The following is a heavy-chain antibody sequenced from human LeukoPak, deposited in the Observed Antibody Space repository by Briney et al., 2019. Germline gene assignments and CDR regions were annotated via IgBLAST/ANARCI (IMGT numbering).Heavy chain of an antibody. D-gene: IGHD2-2*01. Sequence: GGSLTLSCAASGFTFSSYALSWVRQAPGKGLEGVSVLSATGYTTHYADSVKGRFTISRDNSKNTLFLQMNSLRAEDTALYYCAKHREYCTTTSCFYYGMDVWGQGTTVAVSS. V-gene: IGHV3-23*01. J-gene: IGHJ6*02. CDR2: LSATGYTT. CDR1: GFTFSSYA. CDR3: AKHREYCTTTSCFYYGMDV.